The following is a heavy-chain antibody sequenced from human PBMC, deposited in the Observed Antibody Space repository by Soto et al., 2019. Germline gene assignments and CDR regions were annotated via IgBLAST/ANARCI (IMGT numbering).Heavy chain of an antibody. CDR1: GFTFSSYA. V-gene: IGHV3-23*01. CDR3: AKGGSDYGDYSYYYYMDV. Sequence: GGSLRLSCAASGFTFSSYAMSWVRQAPGEGLEWVSVISGSGRSTYYADSVKGRFTISRDNSKNTLYLQMNSLRVDDTAVYYCAKGGSDYGDYSYYYYMDVWGKGTTVTLSS. CDR2: ISGSGRST. D-gene: IGHD4-17*01. J-gene: IGHJ6*03.